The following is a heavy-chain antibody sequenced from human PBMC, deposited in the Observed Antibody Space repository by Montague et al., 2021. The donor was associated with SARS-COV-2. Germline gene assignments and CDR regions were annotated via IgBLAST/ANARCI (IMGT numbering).Heavy chain of an antibody. D-gene: IGHD2-2*01. CDR3: AKAPDGGCSSTSCYLPNWFDP. CDR1: GFTFSSYA. J-gene: IGHJ5*02. CDR2: INSNDVST. Sequence: SLRLSCAASGFTFSSYAMTWVRQAPGKGLEWVSTINSNDVSTYYADSVKGRFTTSRDNSKNTLYLQMSSLRAEDTAVYYCAKAPDGGCSSTSCYLPNWFDPWGQGTLVTVSS. V-gene: IGHV3-23*01.